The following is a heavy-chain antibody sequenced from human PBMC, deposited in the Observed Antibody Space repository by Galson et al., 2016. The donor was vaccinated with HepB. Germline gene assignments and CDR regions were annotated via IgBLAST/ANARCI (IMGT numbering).Heavy chain of an antibody. Sequence: PALVTPTQTLTLTCTFSGFSLSTSAMAVGWIRQPPGKALEWLALIYWDNDQRYSPSLERRLSISKDTSRNQVVLTMTNMDPVDTATYYFVHRFGGRDYEYWVQGILVTVSS. CDR1: GFSLSTSAMA. CDR3: VHRFGGRDYEY. D-gene: IGHD4-23*01. V-gene: IGHV2-5*02. J-gene: IGHJ4*02. CDR2: IYWDNDQ.